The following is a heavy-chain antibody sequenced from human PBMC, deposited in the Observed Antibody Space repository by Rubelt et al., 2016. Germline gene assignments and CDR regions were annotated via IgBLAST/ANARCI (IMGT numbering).Heavy chain of an antibody. V-gene: IGHV1-18*01. CDR1: GYTFTSYG. CDR3: ARGISGVEYSSSWHFDY. D-gene: IGHD6-13*01. Sequence: QVQLVQSGAEVKKPGASVKVSCKASGYTFTSYGISWVRQAPGQGLEWMGWISAYNGNTNYAQKLQGRVTMTTDTSTSTAYMWLRSLRSDDTAVYYCARGISGVEYSSSWHFDYWGQGTLVTVSS. J-gene: IGHJ4*02. CDR2: ISAYNGNT.